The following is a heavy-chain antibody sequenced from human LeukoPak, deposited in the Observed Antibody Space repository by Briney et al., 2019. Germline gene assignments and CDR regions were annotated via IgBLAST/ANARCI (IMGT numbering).Heavy chain of an antibody. CDR2: INPSGGST. Sequence: ASVKVSCKASGYTFTSYYMHWVRQAPGQGLEWMGIINPSGGSTSYAQKFQGRVTMTRDMSTSTVYMELSSLRSEDTAVYYCARGRGWLVQNNWFDPWGQGTLATVSS. V-gene: IGHV1-46*01. J-gene: IGHJ5*02. D-gene: IGHD6-19*01. CDR1: GYTFTSYY. CDR3: ARGRGWLVQNNWFDP.